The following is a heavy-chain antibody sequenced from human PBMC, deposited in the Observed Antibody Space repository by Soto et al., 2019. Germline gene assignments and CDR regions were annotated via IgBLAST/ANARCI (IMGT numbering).Heavy chain of an antibody. CDR1: GFIFSHYA. CDR2: ITGSGGSP. J-gene: IGHJ4*02. D-gene: IGHD3-22*01. Sequence: TGGSLRLSCAASGFIFSHYAMTWVCQVKGKGLEWVSVITGSGGSPYYADSVKGRFTTSRDNSKNTLYLQTNCLRAEDTAVYYCAKATYHYDSSGYYRVYFEYWGQGTLVTVSS. V-gene: IGHV3-23*01. CDR3: AKATYHYDSSGYYRVYFEY.